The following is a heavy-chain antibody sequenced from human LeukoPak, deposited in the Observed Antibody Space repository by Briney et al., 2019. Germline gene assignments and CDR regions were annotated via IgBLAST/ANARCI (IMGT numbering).Heavy chain of an antibody. J-gene: IGHJ3*02. CDR2: IYYAGINK. V-gene: IGHV3-33*01. CDR1: GFTFSNYG. D-gene: IGHD1-26*01. Sequence: PGGSLRLSCAASGFTFSNYGMHWVRQAPGGGLEWVAVIYYAGINKYYADSVTGRFTISRDNSKNTQYLQMNSLRVEDTAVYYCARGLGAVGETNGPVFDIWGQGTMVTVSS. CDR3: ARGLGAVGETNGPVFDI.